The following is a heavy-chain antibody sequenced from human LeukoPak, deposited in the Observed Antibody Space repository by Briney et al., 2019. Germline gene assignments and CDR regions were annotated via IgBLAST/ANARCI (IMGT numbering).Heavy chain of an antibody. Sequence: GGSLRLSCDASGFTVSGNYMSWVRQAPGKGLEWVSGIYSGGDIAYADSVKGRFTISSDTSQNKLYLHMNSLGVEDTAVYYCAGGTDFWSGYCFDSWGQGTLVTVSS. CDR1: GFTVSGNY. CDR2: IYSGGDI. D-gene: IGHD3-3*01. CDR3: AGGTDFWSGYCFDS. V-gene: IGHV3-53*01. J-gene: IGHJ4*02.